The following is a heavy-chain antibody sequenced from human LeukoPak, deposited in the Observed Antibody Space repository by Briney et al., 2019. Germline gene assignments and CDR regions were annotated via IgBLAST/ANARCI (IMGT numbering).Heavy chain of an antibody. CDR3: AKIDRTYCSRSSCYALDY. V-gene: IGHV5-51*01. Sequence: GESLQISCKGSGYSFTSYWIGWVRQMPGKGLEWMGIIYPGDSDTRHSPSFQGQVTISADKSITTAYLQWSSLKASDTAMYYCAKIDRTYCSRSSCYALDYWGQGTLVTVSS. J-gene: IGHJ4*02. D-gene: IGHD2-2*01. CDR2: IYPGDSDT. CDR1: GYSFTSYW.